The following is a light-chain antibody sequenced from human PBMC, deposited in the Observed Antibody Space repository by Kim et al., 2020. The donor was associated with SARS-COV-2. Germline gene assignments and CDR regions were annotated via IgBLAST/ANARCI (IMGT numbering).Light chain of an antibody. CDR2: DAS. V-gene: IGKV1-33*01. CDR1: QDISNY. J-gene: IGKJ1*01. CDR3: QQYDNLSWT. Sequence: DIQMTQSPSSLSASVGDRVTITCQASQDISNYLNWYQQKPGKAPKLLIYDASNVETGVPSRFRGSGSGTDFTFTISSLQPEDIATYYCQQYDNLSWTFGQGTKVDIK.